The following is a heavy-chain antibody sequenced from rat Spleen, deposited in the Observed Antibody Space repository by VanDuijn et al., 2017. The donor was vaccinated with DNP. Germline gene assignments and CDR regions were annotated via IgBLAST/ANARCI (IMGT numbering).Heavy chain of an antibody. Sequence: EVQLVESGGGLVQPGGSLKLSCAASGFNFSDYNMAWVRQTPKKGLEWVTAILFDGSRTYYRASVKGRFTISRDNAKRTQYLQMDSLRSEDTATYYCVTHPSWFGYWGPGTLVTVSS. CDR1: GFNFSDYN. CDR2: ILFDGSRT. V-gene: IGHV5S10*01. J-gene: IGHJ3*01. CDR3: VTHPSWFGY.